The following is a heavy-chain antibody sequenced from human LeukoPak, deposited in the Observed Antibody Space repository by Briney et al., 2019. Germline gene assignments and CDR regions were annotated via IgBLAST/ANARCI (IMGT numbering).Heavy chain of an antibody. Sequence: GASVKVSCKASGYTFTSYGISWVRQAPGQGLEWMGWISAYNGNTNYAQKLQGRVTMTTDTSTSTAYMELRSLRSDDTAVYYCAREGPDSYGFSASYYYYGMDVWGQGTTVTVSS. CDR2: ISAYNGNT. V-gene: IGHV1-18*01. CDR1: GYTFTSYG. CDR3: AREGPDSYGFSASYYYYGMDV. J-gene: IGHJ6*02. D-gene: IGHD5-18*01.